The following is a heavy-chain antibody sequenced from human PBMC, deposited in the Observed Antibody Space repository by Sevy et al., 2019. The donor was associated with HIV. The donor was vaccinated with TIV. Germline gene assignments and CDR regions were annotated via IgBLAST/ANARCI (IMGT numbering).Heavy chain of an antibody. Sequence: GGSLRLSCAASAFTFSSYSTNWVRQAPGKGLEWVSYISSSSSTIYYADSVKGRFTISRDNAKNSLYLQMNSLRAEDTAVYYCARDPLGYCSSTSCYAGYYYYGMDVWGQGTTVTVSS. J-gene: IGHJ6*02. CDR3: ARDPLGYCSSTSCYAGYYYYGMDV. V-gene: IGHV3-48*01. CDR2: ISSSSSTI. D-gene: IGHD2-2*01. CDR1: AFTFSSYS.